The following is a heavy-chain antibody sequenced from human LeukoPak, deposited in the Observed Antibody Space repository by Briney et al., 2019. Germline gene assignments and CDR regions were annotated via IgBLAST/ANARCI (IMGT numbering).Heavy chain of an antibody. CDR3: AKDANYYDSSGYLIPFDY. CDR1: GFTFSRFA. D-gene: IGHD3-22*01. V-gene: IGHV3-23*01. Sequence: GGSRRLSCSASGFTFSRFAMTWVRQLPGRGLEWVSSISGNGHQTYYADSVKGRFSVSRDNPKNILYLQMDSLRADDSALYYCAKDANYYDSSGYLIPFDYWGQGTLVTVSS. J-gene: IGHJ4*02. CDR2: ISGNGHQT.